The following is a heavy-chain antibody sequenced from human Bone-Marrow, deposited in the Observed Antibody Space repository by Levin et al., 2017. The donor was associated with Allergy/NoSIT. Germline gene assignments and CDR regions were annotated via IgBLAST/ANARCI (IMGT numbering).Heavy chain of an antibody. V-gene: IGHV4-30-4*01. J-gene: IGHJ4*02. CDR3: AREGHYYETSGYIDY. D-gene: IGHD3-22*01. CDR1: GDSISSGDDY. Sequence: SETLSLTCTVSGDSISSGDDYWSWIRQSPGKGLEWLGYIYYSGSTYYNPSLKSRLTISVDTSKNQFSLKLNSVTAADTAIYYCAREGHYYETSGYIDYWGQGILVAVSS. CDR2: IYYSGST.